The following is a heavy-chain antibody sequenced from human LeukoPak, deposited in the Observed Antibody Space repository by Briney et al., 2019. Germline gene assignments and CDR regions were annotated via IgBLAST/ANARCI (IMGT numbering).Heavy chain of an antibody. CDR2: INPSGGST. CDR1: GYTFTSYY. Sequence: ASVKVSCKASGYTFTSYYMHWVRQAPGQGLEWMGIINPSGGSTSYAQKFQGRVTMTRDTSTSTVYMELSSLRSEGTAVYYCARDPRTDARSSSWLYFDYWGQGTLVTVSS. CDR3: ARDPRTDARSSSWLYFDY. J-gene: IGHJ4*02. D-gene: IGHD6-13*01. V-gene: IGHV1-46*01.